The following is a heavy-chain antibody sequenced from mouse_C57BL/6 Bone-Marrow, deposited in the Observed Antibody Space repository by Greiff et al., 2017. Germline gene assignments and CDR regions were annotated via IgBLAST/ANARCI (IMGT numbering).Heavy chain of an antibody. D-gene: IGHD1-1*01. CDR2: IYPGSGST. CDR3: ARWNYGSSSWYFDV. J-gene: IGHJ1*03. CDR1: GYTFTSYW. Sequence: VQLQQPGAELVKPGASVKMSCKASGYTFTSYWITWVKQRPGQGLEWIGDIYPGSGSTNYNEKFKSKATLTVDTSSSTAYMQLSSLTSEDSAVYCCARWNYGSSSWYFDVWGTGTTGTVSS. V-gene: IGHV1-55*01.